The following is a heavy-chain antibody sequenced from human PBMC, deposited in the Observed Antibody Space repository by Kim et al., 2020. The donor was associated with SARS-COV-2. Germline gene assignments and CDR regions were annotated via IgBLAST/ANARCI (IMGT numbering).Heavy chain of an antibody. V-gene: IGHV3-15*01. CDR2: IKSKTDGGTT. Sequence: GGSLRLSCAASGFTFSNAWMSWVRQAPGKGLEWVGRIKSKTDGGTTDYAAPVKGRFTISRDDSKNTPYLQMNSLKTEDTAVYYCTTDAWYYDYVWGSYRSRELYYFDSWAQVTLVTVSS. CDR3: TTDAWYYDYVWGSYRSRELYYFDS. J-gene: IGHJ4*02. CDR1: GFTFSNAW. D-gene: IGHD3-16*02.